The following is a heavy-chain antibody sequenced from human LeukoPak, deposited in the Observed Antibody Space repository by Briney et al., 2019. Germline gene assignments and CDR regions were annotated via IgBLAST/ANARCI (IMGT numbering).Heavy chain of an antibody. CDR2: INQDGSER. Sequence: GGSLRLSCAAFGFTFSSDWMSWGRQAPGKGLEWVAKINQDGSERCYADSVKGRFTISRDNAKNSLSLEMNSLRAEDTAVYYCARDRWDLGYWGQGTLVTVSS. CDR3: ARDRWDLGY. D-gene: IGHD1-26*01. J-gene: IGHJ4*02. V-gene: IGHV3-7*01. CDR1: GFTFSSDW.